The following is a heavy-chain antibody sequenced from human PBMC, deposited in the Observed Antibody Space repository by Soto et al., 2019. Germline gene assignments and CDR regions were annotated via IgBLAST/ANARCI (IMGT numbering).Heavy chain of an antibody. CDR2: ISGSGGST. D-gene: IGHD2-15*01. V-gene: IGHV3-23*01. Sequence: EVQLLESGGGLVQPGGSLRLSCAASGFTFSSYAMSWVRQAPGKGLEWVSAISGSGGSTYYADSVKGRFTISRDNSKNTLYLQMNSLRAEDMAVYYCAKGWGRYCSGGSCVLPDWGQGTLVTVSS. J-gene: IGHJ4*02. CDR1: GFTFSSYA. CDR3: AKGWGRYCSGGSCVLPD.